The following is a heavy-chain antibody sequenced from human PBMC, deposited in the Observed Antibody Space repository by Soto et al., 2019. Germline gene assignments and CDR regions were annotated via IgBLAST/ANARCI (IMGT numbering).Heavy chain of an antibody. CDR2: INPSGGST. CDR1: GYTFTSYY. D-gene: IGHD6-6*01. CDR3: ATISSSDFDY. V-gene: IGHV1-46*01. Sequence: QVQLVQSGAEVKKPGASVKVSCKASGYTFTSYYMHWVRQAPGQGLEWMGIINPSGGSTSYAQKFQGSVTMTTDTSTSTVYMELSILRSDDTAVYYSATISSSDFDYCGQGTLVTVSS. J-gene: IGHJ4*02.